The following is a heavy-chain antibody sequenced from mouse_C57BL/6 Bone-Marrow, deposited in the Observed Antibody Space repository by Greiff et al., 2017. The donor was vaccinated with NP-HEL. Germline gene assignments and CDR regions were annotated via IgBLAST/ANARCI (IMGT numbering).Heavy chain of an antibody. V-gene: IGHV3-6*01. J-gene: IGHJ2*01. Sequence: VQLKESGPGLVKPSQSLSLTCSVTGYSITSGYYWNWIRQFPGNKLEWMGYISYDGSNNYNPSLKNRISITRDTSKNQFFLKLNSVTTEDTATYYCAREERNWGQGTTLTVSS. CDR1: GYSITSGYY. CDR2: ISYDGSN. CDR3: AREERN.